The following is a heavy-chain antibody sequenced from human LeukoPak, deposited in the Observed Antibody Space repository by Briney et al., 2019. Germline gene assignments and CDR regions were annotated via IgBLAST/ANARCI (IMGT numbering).Heavy chain of an antibody. J-gene: IGHJ6*03. CDR1: GFTFSSYE. CDR2: ISSSGSTI. D-gene: IGHD3-10*01. CDR3: ASYYGSGRMGLYYYMDV. V-gene: IGHV3-48*03. Sequence: SGGSLRLSCAASGFTFSSYEMNWVRQAPGKGLEWVSYISSSGSTIYYADSVKGRFTVSRDNAKNSLYLQMNSLRAEDTAVYYCASYYGSGRMGLYYYMDVWGKGTTVTISS.